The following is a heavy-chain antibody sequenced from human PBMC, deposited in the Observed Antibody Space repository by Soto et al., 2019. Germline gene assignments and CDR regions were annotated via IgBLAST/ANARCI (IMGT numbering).Heavy chain of an antibody. V-gene: IGHV4-39*01. Sequence: QLQLQESGPGLVKPSETLSLTCTVSGGSISSSSYYWGWIRQPPGKGLEWIGSIYYSGSTYYNPSLKSRVTISVDTSKNQFSLKLSSVTAADTAVYYCTAYDYVWGSYRKIDYWGQGTLVTVSS. CDR1: GGSISSSSYY. J-gene: IGHJ4*02. D-gene: IGHD3-16*02. CDR2: IYYSGST. CDR3: TAYDYVWGSYRKIDY.